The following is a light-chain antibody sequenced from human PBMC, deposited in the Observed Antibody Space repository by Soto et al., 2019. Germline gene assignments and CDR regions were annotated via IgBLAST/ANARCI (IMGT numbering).Light chain of an antibody. CDR2: WAS. V-gene: IGKV4-1*01. CDR3: QQYYSTPLT. Sequence: DIVMTQSPDSLAVSLGERATINCKSSQSVLYSSNNRNYLAWYQQKPGQSPKVVIYWASIRESGVTDRFSGSGSGTDFTLTINSLQAEDVAVYYCQQYYSTPLTFGGGTKVELK. J-gene: IGKJ4*01. CDR1: QSVLYSSNNRNY.